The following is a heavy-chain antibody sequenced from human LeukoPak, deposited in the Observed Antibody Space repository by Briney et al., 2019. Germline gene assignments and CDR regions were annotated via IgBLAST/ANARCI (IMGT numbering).Heavy chain of an antibody. CDR3: ARLLVYDYGDYVLDGGYYYGMDV. Sequence: SETLSLTCTVSGGSISSYYWSWIRQPPGKGLERIGYIYYSGSTNYNPSLKSRVTISVDTSKNQFSLKLSSVTAADTAVYYCARLLVYDYGDYVLDGGYYYGMDVWGQGTTVTVSS. V-gene: IGHV4-59*08. D-gene: IGHD4-17*01. J-gene: IGHJ6*02. CDR1: GGSISSYY. CDR2: IYYSGST.